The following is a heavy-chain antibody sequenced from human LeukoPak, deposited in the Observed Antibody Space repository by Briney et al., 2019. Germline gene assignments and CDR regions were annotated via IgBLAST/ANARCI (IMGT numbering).Heavy chain of an antibody. CDR2: IIPIFGSS. V-gene: IGHV1-69*13. J-gene: IGHJ5*02. Sequence: SVKVSCKASGGTFNNYAIDWVRQAPGQGLEWMGGIIPIFGSSNYAQKFQGRVTITADESTTTAYMELSSLRSEDTAVYYCARVTHTELSTWFDPWGQGTLVTVSS. CDR3: ARVTHTELSTWFDP. CDR1: GGTFNNYA. D-gene: IGHD5-18*01.